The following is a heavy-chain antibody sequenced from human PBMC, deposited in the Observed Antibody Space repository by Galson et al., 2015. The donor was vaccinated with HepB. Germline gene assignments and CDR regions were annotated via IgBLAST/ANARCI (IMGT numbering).Heavy chain of an antibody. D-gene: IGHD3-10*01. CDR1: GFTFSSYS. CDR2: ISSSSSTI. V-gene: IGHV3-48*02. Sequence: SLRLSCAASGFTFSSYSMNWVRQAPGKGLEWVSYISSSSSTIYYADSVKGRFTISRDNAKNSLYLQMNSLRDEDTAVYYCASFLYYYGSGSFSPRYYYYGMDVWGQGTTVTVSS. CDR3: ASFLYYYGSGSFSPRYYYYGMDV. J-gene: IGHJ6*02.